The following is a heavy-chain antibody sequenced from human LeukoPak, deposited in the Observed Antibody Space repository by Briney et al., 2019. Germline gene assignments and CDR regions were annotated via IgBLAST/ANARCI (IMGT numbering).Heavy chain of an antibody. CDR2: ISAHNGNT. J-gene: IGHJ5*02. D-gene: IGHD2-8*01. CDR1: GYTFPSYG. Sequence: GASVKASCKASGYTFPSYGLSWVRQAPGQGLEWMGWISAHNGNTNYAQKLQGRVTMTTDTSTSTAYMELRSLRSDDTAVYYCARDRGWTGYCTNGVCSSNWFDPWGQGTLVTVSS. CDR3: ARDRGWTGYCTNGVCSSNWFDP. V-gene: IGHV1-18*01.